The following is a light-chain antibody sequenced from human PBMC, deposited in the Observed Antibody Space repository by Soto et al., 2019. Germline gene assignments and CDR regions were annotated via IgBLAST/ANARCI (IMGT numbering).Light chain of an antibody. CDR3: QQRSNWPPMYT. V-gene: IGKV3-11*01. J-gene: IGKJ2*01. CDR1: QSVSSY. CDR2: DAS. Sequence: EIVLTQSQATLSLSPGDRATLSCRARQSVSSYLAWYQQKPGQAPRLLIYDASNRATGIPARFSGSVSGTDFTLSISILEPEDFAVYYCQQRSNWPPMYTSGQGTKLQIQ.